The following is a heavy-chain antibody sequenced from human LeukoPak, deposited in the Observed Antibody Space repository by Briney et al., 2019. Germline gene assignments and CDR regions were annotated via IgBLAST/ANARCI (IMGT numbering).Heavy chain of an antibody. CDR2: IHYSGST. Sequence: PSETLSLTCTVSGGSIGSYYWSWIRQPPGKGLEYIGYIHYSGSTNYNPSLKSRATISVDTSKNQFSLKLSFVTAGDTAVYYCGRTVGATTGIDYWGQGTLVTVSS. D-gene: IGHD1-26*01. CDR1: GGSIGSYY. J-gene: IGHJ4*02. V-gene: IGHV4-59*01. CDR3: GRTVGATTGIDY.